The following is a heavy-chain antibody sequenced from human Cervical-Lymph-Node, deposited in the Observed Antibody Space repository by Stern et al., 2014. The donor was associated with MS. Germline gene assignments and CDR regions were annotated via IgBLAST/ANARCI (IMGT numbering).Heavy chain of an antibody. D-gene: IGHD5-18*01. CDR3: ARDFVDTAMITRSDYLDS. J-gene: IGHJ4*02. V-gene: IGHV7-4-1*02. Sequence: HVQLVQSGSELKEPGASVKVSCKASGYTLTNYPMNWVRQAPGQGLEWMGWINTNTGNSTYAQGFTGRFVFSLDTSVSTAYLHISSLKAEDTAVYYCARDFVDTAMITRSDYLDSWGQGTLVTVSS. CDR1: GYTLTNYP. CDR2: INTNTGNS.